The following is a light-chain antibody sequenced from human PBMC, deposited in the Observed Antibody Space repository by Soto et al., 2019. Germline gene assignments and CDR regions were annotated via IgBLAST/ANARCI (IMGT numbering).Light chain of an antibody. CDR2: EVS. Sequence: QSTLTQPASVSGSPGQSITISCTGTSSDVGGYNYVSWFQQHPGKAPKLMIYEVSNRPSGVSNRVSGSRSGNTASLTISGLQSEDEAEYYCNSYTNNNTFVFGTGTKLTVL. CDR3: NSYTNNNTFV. V-gene: IGLV2-14*01. J-gene: IGLJ1*01. CDR1: SSDVGGYNY.